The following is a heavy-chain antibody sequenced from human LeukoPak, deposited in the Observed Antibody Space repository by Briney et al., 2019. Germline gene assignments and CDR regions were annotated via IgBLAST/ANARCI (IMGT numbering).Heavy chain of an antibody. CDR1: GGSISSSTYY. D-gene: IGHD1-1*01. Sequence: KPSETLSLTCTVSGGSISSSTYYWGWIRQPPGEGLEWIGSINHGGSFYYNPSLMSRVTISGDTSKNQFSLRLSSVTAADTAVYHCARRIVGTMSDFWGQGILVTVSS. CDR3: ARRIVGTMSDF. V-gene: IGHV4-39*01. J-gene: IGHJ4*02. CDR2: INHGGSF.